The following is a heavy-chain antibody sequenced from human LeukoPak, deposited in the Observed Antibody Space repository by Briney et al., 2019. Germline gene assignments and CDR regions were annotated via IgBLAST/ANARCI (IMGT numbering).Heavy chain of an antibody. CDR3: ARVGEVSSSGWY. CDR1: GGSISSHY. CDR2: IYYSGST. Sequence: SETLSLTCTVSGGSISSHYWTWIRQPPGKGLEWIGYIYYSGSTNYNPSLKSRVTISVDTSKNQFSLKLSSVTAADTAVYYCARVGEVSSSGWYWGQGTLVTVSS. V-gene: IGHV4-59*11. J-gene: IGHJ4*02. D-gene: IGHD6-19*01.